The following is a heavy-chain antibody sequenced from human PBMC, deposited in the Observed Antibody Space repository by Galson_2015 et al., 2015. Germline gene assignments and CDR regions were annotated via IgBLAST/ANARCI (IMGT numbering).Heavy chain of an antibody. CDR3: ARGHLRLKYGIRWYYFDF. J-gene: IGHJ4*02. Sequence: SETLSLTCAVYGESFSGDYWTWIRQSPGKGLEWIGEIVYSGTTNYNPSLKSRLSISQDRSRNQFSLNLSFVTAADTAVYYCARGHLRLKYGIRWYYFDFWGQGTLVTVSS. V-gene: IGHV4-34*01. CDR1: GESFSGDY. CDR2: IVYSGTT. D-gene: IGHD2-8*01.